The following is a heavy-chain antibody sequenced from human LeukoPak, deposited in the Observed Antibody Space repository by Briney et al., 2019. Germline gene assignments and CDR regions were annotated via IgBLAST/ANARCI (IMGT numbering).Heavy chain of an antibody. Sequence: ASVKVSCKASGFTFTSSAMQWVRQARGQRLEWIGWIVVGSGNTNYAQKFQEGVTITRDMSTSTAYMELSSLRSEDTAVYYCAAAVAGYYYYYGMDVWGQGTTVTVSS. D-gene: IGHD2-15*01. J-gene: IGHJ6*02. CDR3: AAAVAGYYYYYGMDV. CDR2: IVVGSGNT. V-gene: IGHV1-58*02. CDR1: GFTFTSSA.